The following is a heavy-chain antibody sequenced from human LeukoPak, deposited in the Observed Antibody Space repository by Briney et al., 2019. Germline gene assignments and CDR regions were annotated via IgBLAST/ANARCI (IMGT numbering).Heavy chain of an antibody. CDR2: INHSGXT. CDR1: GYX. CDR3: XXXSSVGLGY. V-gene: IGHV4-34*01. Sequence: GYXXXXIRXXPXKXLEXIGEINHSGXTNYNPSLXXRVTISVXXXKXXFSLKLSSVTAADTAVYYWXXXSSVGLGYWGQGTLVTVSS. J-gene: IGHJ4*02.